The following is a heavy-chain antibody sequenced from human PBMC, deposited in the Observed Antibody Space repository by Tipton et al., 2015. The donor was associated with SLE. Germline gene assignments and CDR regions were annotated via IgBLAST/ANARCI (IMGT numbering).Heavy chain of an antibody. D-gene: IGHD2-2*01. V-gene: IGHV4-34*01. CDR2: INHSGST. Sequence: TLSLTCAVYGGSFSGYYWSWIRQPPGKGLEWIGEINHSGSTNCNPSLKSRVTISVDTSKNQFSLKLSSVTAADTAVYYCARWDPQIGVPAAVWVDAFDIWGQGTMVTVSS. CDR1: GGSFSGYY. J-gene: IGHJ3*02. CDR3: ARWDPQIGVPAAVWVDAFDI.